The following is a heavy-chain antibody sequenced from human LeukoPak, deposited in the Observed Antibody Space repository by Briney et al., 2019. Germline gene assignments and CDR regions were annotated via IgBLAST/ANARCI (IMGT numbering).Heavy chain of an antibody. D-gene: IGHD2-15*01. CDR1: GFTFTTYA. CDR3: AKSFHCSGGSCYPRYFQH. V-gene: IGHV3-23*01. Sequence: GGSLRLSCSASGFTFTTYAMSWVRQAPGKGLEWVSAISGSGSSTYYADSVKGRFTISRDNSKNTLYLQMNSLRAEDTAVYYCAKSFHCSGGSCYPRYFQHWGQGTLVTVSS. CDR2: ISGSGSST. J-gene: IGHJ1*01.